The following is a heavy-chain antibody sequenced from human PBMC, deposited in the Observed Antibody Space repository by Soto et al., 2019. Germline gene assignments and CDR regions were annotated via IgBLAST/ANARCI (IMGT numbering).Heavy chain of an antibody. D-gene: IGHD6-13*01. J-gene: IGHJ3*02. V-gene: IGHV3-53*04. CDR2: IYSGGST. Sequence: GGSLRLSCAASGFTVSSNYMSWVRQAPGKGLEWVSVIYSGGSTYYADSVKGRFTISRHNSKNTLYLQMNSLRAEDTAVYYCARVMWQQLVLFAFDIWGQGTMVTVSS. CDR3: ARVMWQQLVLFAFDI. CDR1: GFTVSSNY.